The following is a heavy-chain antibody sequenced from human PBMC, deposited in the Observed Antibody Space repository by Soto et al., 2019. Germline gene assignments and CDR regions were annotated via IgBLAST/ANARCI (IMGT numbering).Heavy chain of an antibody. V-gene: IGHV3-30*18. J-gene: IGHJ6*02. D-gene: IGHD3-3*01. CDR1: GFTFSSYG. CDR3: AKDLRFLEWYYGMDV. CDR2: ISYDGSNK. Sequence: GSLRLSCAASGFTFSSYGMHWVRQAPGKGLEWVAVISYDGSNKYYADSVKGRFTISRDNSKNTLYLQMNSLRAEDTAVYYCAKDLRFLEWYYGMDVWGQGTTVTVSS.